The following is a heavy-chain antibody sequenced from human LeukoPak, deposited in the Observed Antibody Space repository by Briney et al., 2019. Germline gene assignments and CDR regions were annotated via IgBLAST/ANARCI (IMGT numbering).Heavy chain of an antibody. CDR1: GYTFTSYA. D-gene: IGHD3-22*01. V-gene: IGHV7-4-1*02. J-gene: IGHJ4*02. Sequence: ASVKVSCKASGYTFTSYAMNWVRQAPGQGLEWMGWINTTTGNPTYAQGFTGRFVFSLDTSVSTAYLQISSLKAEDTAVYYCARGLGYYDSSGYYSGYWGQGTLVTVSS. CDR3: ARGLGYYDSSGYYSGY. CDR2: INTTTGNP.